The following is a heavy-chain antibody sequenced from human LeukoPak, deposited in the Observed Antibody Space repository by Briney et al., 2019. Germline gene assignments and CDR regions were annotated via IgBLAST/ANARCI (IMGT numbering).Heavy chain of an antibody. Sequence: SETLSLTCTVSGGSISSHYWSWLRQPPGKGLEWVGHIYYSGSTNYNPSRKSQVTIAVDTSKNQFSLKLSSVTAADTAVYYCARVGPAVTRGLNYFDYWGQGTLVTVSS. CDR1: GGSISSHY. D-gene: IGHD4-11*01. J-gene: IGHJ4*02. CDR2: IYYSGST. CDR3: ARVGPAVTRGLNYFDY. V-gene: IGHV4-59*11.